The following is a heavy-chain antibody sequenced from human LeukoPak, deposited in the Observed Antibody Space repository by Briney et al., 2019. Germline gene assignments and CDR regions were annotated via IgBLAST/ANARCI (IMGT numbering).Heavy chain of an antibody. CDR2: IVYDGSHQ. J-gene: IGHJ6*02. CDR1: GFTFNRCG. Sequence: GGSLRLSCAASGFTFNRCGMHWVRQAPGKGLEWVAVIVYDGSHQYYTDSVKSRFTISRDNSKNTVFLQMDSLRAEDTGVYYCVKGSGTNDYGMDTWGQGTTVTVPS. V-gene: IGHV3-30*18. D-gene: IGHD3-10*01. CDR3: VKGSGTNDYGMDT.